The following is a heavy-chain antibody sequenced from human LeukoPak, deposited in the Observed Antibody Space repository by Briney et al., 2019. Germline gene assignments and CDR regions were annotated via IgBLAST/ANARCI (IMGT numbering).Heavy chain of an antibody. V-gene: IGHV4-31*03. Sequence: SETLSLTCTVSGGSISSGGCYWSWIRQHPGKGLEWIGYIYYSGSTYYNPSLKSRVTISVDTSKNQFSLKLSSVTAADTAVYYCARILDYDSSGYYYYFDYWGQGTLVTVSS. D-gene: IGHD3-22*01. CDR1: GGSISSGGCY. CDR2: IYYSGST. CDR3: ARILDYDSSGYYYYFDY. J-gene: IGHJ4*02.